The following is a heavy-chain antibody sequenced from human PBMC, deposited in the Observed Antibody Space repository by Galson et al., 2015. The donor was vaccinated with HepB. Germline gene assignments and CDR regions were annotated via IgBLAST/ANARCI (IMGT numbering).Heavy chain of an antibody. CDR3: ARGDIVVVVMSY. V-gene: IGHV3-30*04. J-gene: IGHJ4*02. CDR2: ISYDGSNK. Sequence: SLRLSCAASGFTFSSYAMHWVRQAPGKGLEWVAVISYDGSNKYYADSVKGRFTISRDNSKNTLYLQMNSLRAEDTAVYYCARGDIVVVVMSYWGQGTLVTVSS. D-gene: IGHD2-15*01. CDR1: GFTFSSYA.